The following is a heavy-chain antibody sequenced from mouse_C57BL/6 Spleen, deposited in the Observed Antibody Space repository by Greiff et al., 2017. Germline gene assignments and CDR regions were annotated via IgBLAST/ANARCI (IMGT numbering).Heavy chain of an antibody. J-gene: IGHJ4*01. CDR1: GFTFSDFY. CDR2: SRNKANDYTT. Sequence: EVKLVESGGGLVQSGRSLRLSCATSGFTFSDFYMEWVRQAPGKGLEWIAASRNKANDYTTEYSASVKGRFIVSRDTSQSILYLQMNALRAEDTAIYYCARVRGTGVYAMDYWGQGTSVTVSS. CDR3: ARVRGTGVYAMDY. D-gene: IGHD1-1*01. V-gene: IGHV7-1*01.